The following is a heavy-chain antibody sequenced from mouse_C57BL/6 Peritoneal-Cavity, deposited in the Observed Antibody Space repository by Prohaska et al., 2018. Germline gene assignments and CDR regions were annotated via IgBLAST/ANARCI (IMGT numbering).Heavy chain of an antibody. J-gene: IGHJ1*03. CDR2: INPDSSTM. CDR1: GIDFSRYW. CDR3: ASPNWDWYFDV. V-gene: IGHV4-1*01. D-gene: IGHD4-1*01. Sequence: EVKLLQSGGGLVQPGGSLKLSCAASGIDFSRYWMSWVRRTPGKGLEWIGEINPDSSTMNYAPSLKYKFIISRDNAKNTLYLQMSKVRSEDTALYYCASPNWDWYFDVWGTGTTVTVSS.